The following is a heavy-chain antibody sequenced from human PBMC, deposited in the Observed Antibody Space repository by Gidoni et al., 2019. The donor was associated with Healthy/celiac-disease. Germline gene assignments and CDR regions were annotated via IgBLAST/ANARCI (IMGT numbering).Heavy chain of an antibody. CDR1: GFPFSTFW. J-gene: IGHJ4*02. V-gene: IGHV3-7*01. CDR3: ARDLLVGAPFFDY. Sequence: EVQLVESGGGLVQPGGSLRLSCAASGFPFSTFWMSWVRQAPGKGLEWVANIKQDGSEKYYVDSVKGRFTISRDNAKNSLYLQMNSLRAEDTAVYYCARDLLVGAPFFDYWGQGTLVTVSS. D-gene: IGHD1-26*01. CDR2: IKQDGSEK.